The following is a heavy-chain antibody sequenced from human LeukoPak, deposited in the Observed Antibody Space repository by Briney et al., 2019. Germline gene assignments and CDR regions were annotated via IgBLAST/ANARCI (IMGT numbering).Heavy chain of an antibody. Sequence: SETLSLTCTVSGGSISSYYWSWIRQPPGKGLEWIGYIYYSGSTNYNPSLKSRVTISVDTSKNQFSLKLSSVTAADTAVYYCARVTTVTGYYNYYYMDVWGKGTTVTVSS. CDR3: ARVTTVTGYYNYYYMDV. CDR2: IYYSGST. J-gene: IGHJ6*03. CDR1: GGSISSYY. D-gene: IGHD4-17*01. V-gene: IGHV4-59*01.